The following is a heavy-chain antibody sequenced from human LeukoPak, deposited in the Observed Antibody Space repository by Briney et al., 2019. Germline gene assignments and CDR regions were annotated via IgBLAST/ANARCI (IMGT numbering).Heavy chain of an antibody. CDR1: GGSISGYY. D-gene: IGHD5-18*01. Sequence: SETLSLTCAVDGGSISGYYWDWIRQPPGKGLEWIGEINHSGSTNYNPSLKGRVTISVDTSKNQFSLKLSSVTAADTGVYHCARGPRIPSRRGLDPWGQGTLVTVSS. J-gene: IGHJ5*02. V-gene: IGHV4-34*01. CDR3: ARGPRIPSRRGLDP. CDR2: INHSGST.